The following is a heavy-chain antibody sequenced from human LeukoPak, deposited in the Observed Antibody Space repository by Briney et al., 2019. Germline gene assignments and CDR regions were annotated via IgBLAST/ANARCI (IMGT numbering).Heavy chain of an antibody. CDR3: ARVARDYFDY. J-gene: IGHJ4*02. V-gene: IGHV4-59*04. CDR2: IHYSGST. Sequence: GSLRLSCAASGFTFSSYWMSWVRQPPGKGLEWIGNIHYSGSTYYNPSLKSRVTISVDTSKNQFSLKLSSVTAAGTAVYHCARVARDYFDYWGQGTLVTVSS. D-gene: IGHD2-15*01. CDR1: GFTFSSYW.